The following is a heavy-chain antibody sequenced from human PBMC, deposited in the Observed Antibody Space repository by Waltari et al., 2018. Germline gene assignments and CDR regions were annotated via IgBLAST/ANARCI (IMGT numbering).Heavy chain of an antibody. CDR3: ARGSAYYVRVWDL. Sequence: LVESGGDLVRPGGSLRLSCAASGFNLRGYWVSWVRQDPGKGLEWVANINYDGIAKWDEDSVSGRITVSRDNAKNSLYLEMNNVRVDDTAVYYCARGSAYYVRVWDLWGPGTLVTVSS. CDR1: GFNLRGYW. CDR2: INYDGIAK. V-gene: IGHV3-7*03. D-gene: IGHD3-16*01. J-gene: IGHJ4*02.